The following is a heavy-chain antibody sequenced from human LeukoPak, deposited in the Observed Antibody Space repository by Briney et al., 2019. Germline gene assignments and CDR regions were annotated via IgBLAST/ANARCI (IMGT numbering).Heavy chain of an antibody. CDR3: VKDIAGGRSGGTDDAFDI. D-gene: IGHD2-15*01. V-gene: IGHV3-30*02. CDR2: IYYDGSQK. CDR1: GFTFSSYG. J-gene: IGHJ3*02. Sequence: GGSLRLSFATSGFTFSSYGIHWVRQAPGKGLEGVTFIYYDGSQKYYADSVKGRFTISKDNSKNTLYLQMNSLRPEDTAVYYCVKDIAGGRSGGTDDAFDIWGQGTMVTVSS.